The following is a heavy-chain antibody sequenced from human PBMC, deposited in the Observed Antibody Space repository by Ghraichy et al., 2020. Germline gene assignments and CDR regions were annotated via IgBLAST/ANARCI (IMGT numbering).Heavy chain of an antibody. Sequence: SETLSLTCTVSGGSISSSSYYWGWIRQPPGKGLEWNGNIYYSGNTYYNPSLKSRVTISVDSSKNQFSLRRSSVTAADTAVYYCATPGIAATGTNGYYYGMDVWGQGTTVTVSS. V-gene: IGHV4-39*01. D-gene: IGHD6-13*01. CDR2: IYYSGNT. CDR3: ATPGIAATGTNGYYYGMDV. CDR1: GGSISSSSYY. J-gene: IGHJ6*02.